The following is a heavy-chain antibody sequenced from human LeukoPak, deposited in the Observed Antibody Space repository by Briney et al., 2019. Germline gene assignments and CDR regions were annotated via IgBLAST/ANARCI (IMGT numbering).Heavy chain of an antibody. D-gene: IGHD3-10*01. CDR1: VFTFSRQD. Sequence: PGGSLRLSCAVSVFTFSRQDMIWVRQAPGKGLEWVLAISGGDGGTHYADSVRGRFTISRDISKKTLHLKMNSLRATAMYYCSSAHVTWSRAGGDDYWGQGTLVTVSS. CDR2: ISGGDGGT. CDR3: SSAHVTWSRAGGDDY. V-gene: IGHV3-23*01. J-gene: IGHJ4*02.